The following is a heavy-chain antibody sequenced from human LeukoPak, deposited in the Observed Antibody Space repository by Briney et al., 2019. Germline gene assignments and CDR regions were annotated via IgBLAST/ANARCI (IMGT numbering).Heavy chain of an antibody. Sequence: SETLSLTCAVSGGSISSPGYSWTWIRQPPGKGLEWIGYMYHSGSTYYHPSLKSRVTISEDRPKNQFSLKLSSVTAADTAVYYCARYWGSGASWFDPWGQGTLVTVSS. V-gene: IGHV4-30-2*02. CDR3: ARYWGSGASWFDP. CDR2: MYHSGST. D-gene: IGHD7-27*01. CDR1: GGSISSPGYS. J-gene: IGHJ5*02.